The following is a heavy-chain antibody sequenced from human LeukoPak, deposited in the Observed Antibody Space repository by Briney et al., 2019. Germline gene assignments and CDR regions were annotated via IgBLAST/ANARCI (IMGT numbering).Heavy chain of an antibody. CDR1: GFVVNNKY. D-gene: IGHD3-22*01. V-gene: IGHV3-53*01. CDR3: ARGLFLSGYLDAFDI. CDR2: IYNDGRT. Sequence: GGSLRLSCAASGFVVNNKYMTWVRQAPGKGLEWVSLIYNDGRTYYADSVKGRCTISRDNSKNTLYLQMNSLRVEDTAVYYCARGLFLSGYLDAFDIWGQGTVVTVSS. J-gene: IGHJ3*02.